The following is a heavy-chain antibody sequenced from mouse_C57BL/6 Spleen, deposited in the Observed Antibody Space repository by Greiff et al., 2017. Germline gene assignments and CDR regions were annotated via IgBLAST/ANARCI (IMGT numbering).Heavy chain of an antibody. V-gene: IGHV5-17*01. CDR3: ARLWGYYFDY. CDR2: ISSGSSTI. D-gene: IGHD3-1*01. Sequence: EVKLMESGGGLVKPGGSLKLSCAASGFTFSDYGMHWVRQAPEKGLEWVAYISSGSSTIYYADTVKGRFTISRDNAKNTLFLQMTSLRSEDTAMYYCARLWGYYFDYWGQGTTLTVSS. CDR1: GFTFSDYG. J-gene: IGHJ2*01.